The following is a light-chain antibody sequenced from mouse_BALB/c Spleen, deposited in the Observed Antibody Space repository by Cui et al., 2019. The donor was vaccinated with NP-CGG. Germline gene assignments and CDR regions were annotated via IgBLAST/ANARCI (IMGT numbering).Light chain of an antibody. Sequence: QTVVTQESALTTSPGEIVTLTCRSSTGVVTTSNYANWVQEKPDHLFTGLIGGTNNRVPGVPARFSGSLIGDKAALTITGAQTEDEAMYFCALWYSNHWVFGGGTKLTVL. V-gene: IGLV1*01. CDR1: TGVVTTSNY. CDR3: ALWYSNHWV. CDR2: GTN. J-gene: IGLJ1*01.